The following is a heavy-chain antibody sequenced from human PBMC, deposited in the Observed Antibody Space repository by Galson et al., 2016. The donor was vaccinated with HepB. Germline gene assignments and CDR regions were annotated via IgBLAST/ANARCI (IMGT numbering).Heavy chain of an antibody. V-gene: IGHV3-23*01. CDR3: ASPYGDYDDDAFDI. CDR2: IRGSGYNT. D-gene: IGHD4-17*01. Sequence: SLRLSCAASGFTFSNYAMSWVRQAPGKGLEWVSSIRGSGYNTYYADSVKGRFTISRDNSKNTLSLQMNSLRAEDTAIYFCASPYGDYDDDAFDIWGQGTMVTVSS. J-gene: IGHJ3*02. CDR1: GFTFSNYA.